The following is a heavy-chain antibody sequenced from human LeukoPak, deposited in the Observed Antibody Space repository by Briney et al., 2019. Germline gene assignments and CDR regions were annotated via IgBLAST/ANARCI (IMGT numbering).Heavy chain of an antibody. CDR1: GFSFSNYA. CDR3: AKDLFLGRRQQLHNWFDP. D-gene: IGHD6-13*01. J-gene: IGHJ5*02. CDR2: IVSSGANT. Sequence: PGGSLRLSCVVSGFSFSNYAMSWVRQAPGKGLEWVSAIVSSGANTYYADSVKGRFTISRDNSKNTLYLQINSLRAEDTAVYYCAKDLFLGRRQQLHNWFDPWGQGTLVTVSP. V-gene: IGHV3-23*01.